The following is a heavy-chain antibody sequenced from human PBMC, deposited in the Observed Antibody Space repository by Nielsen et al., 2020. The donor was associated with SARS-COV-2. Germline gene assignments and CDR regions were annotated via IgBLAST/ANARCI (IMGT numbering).Heavy chain of an antibody. CDR3: ARDRTTATSATWAFDV. D-gene: IGHD1/OR15-1a*01. J-gene: IGHJ2*01. CDR2: IYRGGGT. Sequence: GGSLRLSCAASGFTFSNAWMSWVRQAPGKGLEWVSTIYRGGGTYYLDSVRGRFTISRQNSRNTVYLQMNSLTREDAAVYFCARDRTTATSATWAFDVWGRGTQVTVSS. V-gene: IGHV3-53*04. CDR1: GFTFSNAW.